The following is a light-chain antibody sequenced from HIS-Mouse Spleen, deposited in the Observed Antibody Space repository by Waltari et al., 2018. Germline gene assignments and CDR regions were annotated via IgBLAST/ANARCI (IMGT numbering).Light chain of an antibody. CDR2: DVS. J-gene: IGLJ3*02. CDR3: SSYTSSSTYWV. V-gene: IGLV2-14*03. CDR1: SSDVGGYNY. Sequence: QSALTQPASVSGSPGQSITISCTGTSSDVGGYNYVSWYQQHPGKAPKLMIYDVSNRPSGVSNRFSVSKSGNTASLTISGLQAEDEADYYCSSYTSSSTYWVFGGGTKLTVL.